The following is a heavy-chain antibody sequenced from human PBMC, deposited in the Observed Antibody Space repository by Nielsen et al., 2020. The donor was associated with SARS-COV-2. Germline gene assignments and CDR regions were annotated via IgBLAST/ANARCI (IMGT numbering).Heavy chain of an antibody. Sequence: KVSCKGSGYSFTSYWIGWVRQMPGKGLEWMGIIYPGDSDTRYSPSFQGQVTISADKSISTAYLQWSSLKASDTAMYYCARQEWTGYYYYYGMDVWGQGTTVTVSS. V-gene: IGHV5-51*01. CDR1: GYSFTSYW. D-gene: IGHD1-14*01. CDR2: IYPGDSDT. CDR3: ARQEWTGYYYYYGMDV. J-gene: IGHJ6*02.